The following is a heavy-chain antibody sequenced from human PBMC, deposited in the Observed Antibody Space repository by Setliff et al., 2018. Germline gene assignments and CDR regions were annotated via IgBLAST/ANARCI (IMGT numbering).Heavy chain of an antibody. CDR1: GGSISSYY. J-gene: IGHJ4*02. Sequence: TSETLSLTCTVSGGSISSYYWSWIRQPAGKGLEWIGHIYIGGSANYNPSLKSRVTMSIDTSKNQFSLKLNSVTAADMAVYYCARSFSRREKFLLDYWGQGALVTVSS. CDR3: ARSFSRREKFLLDY. V-gene: IGHV4-4*07. CDR2: IYIGGSA.